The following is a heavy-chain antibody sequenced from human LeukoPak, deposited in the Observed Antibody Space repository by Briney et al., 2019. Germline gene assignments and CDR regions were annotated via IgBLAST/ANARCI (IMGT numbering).Heavy chain of an antibody. Sequence: ASVKVSCKASGYTFTSYYMHWVRHAPGQGLGWMGIINPSCGSTSYAQKFQGRVTMTRDTSTSTVYMELSSLRSEDTAVYYCARDPREITMVPGRYYYYGMDVWGQGTTVTVSS. CDR1: GYTFTSYY. J-gene: IGHJ6*02. CDR2: INPSCGST. D-gene: IGHD3-10*01. V-gene: IGHV1-46*01. CDR3: ARDPREITMVPGRYYYYGMDV.